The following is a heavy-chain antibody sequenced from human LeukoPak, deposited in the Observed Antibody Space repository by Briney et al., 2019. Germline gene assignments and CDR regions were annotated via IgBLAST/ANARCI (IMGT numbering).Heavy chain of an antibody. CDR2: IKSKTDGGTT. D-gene: IGHD6-13*01. J-gene: IGHJ4*02. Sequence: GGSLRPSCAASGFTFSNAWMSWVRQAPGKGLEWVGRIKSKTDGGTTDYAAPVKGRFTISRDDSKNTLYLQMNSLRAEDTAVYYCAKSGREIAAAGYRGQGTLVTVSS. CDR1: GFTFSNAW. V-gene: IGHV3-15*01. CDR3: AKSGREIAAAGY.